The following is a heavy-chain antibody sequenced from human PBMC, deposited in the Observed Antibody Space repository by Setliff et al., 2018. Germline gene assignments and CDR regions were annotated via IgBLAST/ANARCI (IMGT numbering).Heavy chain of an antibody. J-gene: IGHJ6*03. CDR2: IIHSGST. CDR3: AREQWLDPPGYYYMDV. CDR1: GGSFSGYY. V-gene: IGHV4-34*12. Sequence: LSLTCAVYGGSFSGYYWSWIRQPPGKRLEWIGEIIHSGSTNYNPSLKSRVTMSIDTSKNQFSLKLNSVTAADMAVYYCAREQWLDPPGYYYMDVWAKGTTVTVSS. D-gene: IGHD6-19*01.